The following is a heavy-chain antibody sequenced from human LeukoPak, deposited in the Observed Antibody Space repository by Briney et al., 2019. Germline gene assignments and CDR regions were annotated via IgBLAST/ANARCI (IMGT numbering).Heavy chain of an antibody. CDR3: ARGIPEYSSGWYLDFDY. CDR1: GYTFTGYY. Sequence: ASVKVSCKASGYTFTGYYMHWVRQAPGQGDEWMGWINPNSGGTNYAQKFQGRVTMTRDTSISTAYMELSRLRSDDTAVYYCARGIPEYSSGWYLDFDYWGQGTLVTVSS. D-gene: IGHD6-19*01. V-gene: IGHV1-2*02. J-gene: IGHJ4*02. CDR2: INPNSGGT.